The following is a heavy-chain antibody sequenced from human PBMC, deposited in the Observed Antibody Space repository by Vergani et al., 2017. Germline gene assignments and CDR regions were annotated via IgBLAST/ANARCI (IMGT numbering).Heavy chain of an antibody. Sequence: EVQLLESGGGLVQPGGSLRLSCAASGFTFSSYAMSWVRQAPGKGLVWVSAISGSGGSTYYADSVKGRFTISRDNSKNTLYLQMNSLRAEDTAVYYCAKDGSGSYYRLGRFFDYWGQGTLVTVSS. V-gene: IGHV3-23*01. CDR2: ISGSGGST. J-gene: IGHJ4*02. CDR1: GFTFSSYA. CDR3: AKDGSGSYYRLGRFFDY. D-gene: IGHD1-26*01.